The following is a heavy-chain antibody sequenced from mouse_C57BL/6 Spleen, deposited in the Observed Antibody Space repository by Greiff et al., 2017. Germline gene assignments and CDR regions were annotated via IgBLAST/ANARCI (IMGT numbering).Heavy chain of an antibody. J-gene: IGHJ2*01. D-gene: IGHD2-4*01. CDR3: ARFRDYEYYFDY. CDR1: GYTFTDYY. Sequence: VQLKQSGPELVKPGASVKISCKASGYTFTDYYMNWVKQSHGKSLEWIGDINPNNGGTSYNQKFKGKATLTVDKSSSTAYMELRSLTSEDSAVYYCARFRDYEYYFDYWGQGTTLTVSS. CDR2: INPNNGGT. V-gene: IGHV1-26*01.